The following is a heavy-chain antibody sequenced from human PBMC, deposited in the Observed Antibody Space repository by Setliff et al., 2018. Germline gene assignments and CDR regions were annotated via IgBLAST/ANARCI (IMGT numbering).Heavy chain of an antibody. CDR3: AIDYGPTGTPYH. V-gene: IGHV3-9*01. CDR2: ISWNSGSI. CDR1: GFTFDDYA. J-gene: IGHJ4*02. D-gene: IGHD1-1*01. Sequence: GGSLRLSCAASGFTFDDYAMHWVRQAPGKGLEWVSGISWNSGSIGYADSVKGRFTISRDNAKNSLYLQMSSLRFEDTAVYYCAIDYGPTGTPYHWGQGTPVTVSS.